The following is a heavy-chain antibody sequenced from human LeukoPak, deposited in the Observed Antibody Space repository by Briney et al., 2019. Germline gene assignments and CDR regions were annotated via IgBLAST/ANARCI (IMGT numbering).Heavy chain of an antibody. V-gene: IGHV3-20*04. CDR3: ARTYGDYVYILGY. CDR2: INWNGGST. Sequence: PGGSLRLSCAASGFTFNDYGMSWVRQAPRKGLEWVSGINWNGGSTGYADSVKGRFTISRDNAKNSLYLQMNSLRAEDTAVYYCARTYGDYVYILGYWGQGTLVTVSS. CDR1: GFTFNDYG. J-gene: IGHJ4*02. D-gene: IGHD4-17*01.